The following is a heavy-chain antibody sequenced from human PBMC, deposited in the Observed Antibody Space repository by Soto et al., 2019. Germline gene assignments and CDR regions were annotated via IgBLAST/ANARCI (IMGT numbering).Heavy chain of an antibody. CDR3: ARDGRATAGMDV. D-gene: IGHD1-26*01. J-gene: IGHJ6*02. V-gene: IGHV4-61*01. CDR1: GGSVSSGSYY. Sequence: SETLSLTCTASGGSVSSGSYYWSWIRQPPGKGLEWIGYIYYSGSTNYNPSLKSRVTISVDTSKNQFSLKLSSVTAADTAVYYCARDGRATAGMDVWGQGTTVTVSS. CDR2: IYYSGST.